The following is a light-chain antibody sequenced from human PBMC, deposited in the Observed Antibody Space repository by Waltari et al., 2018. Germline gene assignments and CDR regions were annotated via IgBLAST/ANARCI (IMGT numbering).Light chain of an antibody. J-gene: IGLJ3*02. Sequence: QSVLTQPPSASGTPGQRVTISCSGSTSNIGRTYVYGYQQFPGTAPKLLVYRNNERPSGVPDRISGSKSGTSASLAISGLRSEDEADYYCATWDGSLTAWVFGGGTKVTVL. V-gene: IGLV1-47*01. CDR1: TSNIGRTY. CDR3: ATWDGSLTAWV. CDR2: RNN.